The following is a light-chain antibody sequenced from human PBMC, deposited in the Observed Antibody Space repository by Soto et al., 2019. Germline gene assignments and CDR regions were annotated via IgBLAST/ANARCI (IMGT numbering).Light chain of an antibody. CDR1: SSDVGSYNL. CDR3: CSYAGSSTLV. Sequence: QSVLTQPASVSGSPGQSITISCTGTSSDVGSYNLVSWYQQHPGKAPKLMIYEVSKRPSGVSNRFSGSKSGKTASLTISGLQAEDEADYYCCSYAGSSTLVFGGGTQLT. V-gene: IGLV2-23*02. J-gene: IGLJ2*01. CDR2: EVS.